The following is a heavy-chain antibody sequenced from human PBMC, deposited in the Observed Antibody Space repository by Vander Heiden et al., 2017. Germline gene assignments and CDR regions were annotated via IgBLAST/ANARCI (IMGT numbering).Heavy chain of an antibody. CDR2: ISGGGGNA. Sequence: EVQLLESGGDLVQPGGSLRLSCVVSGFTFRSHAMSWVRQAPGKGLEWVAAISGGGGNAYYGDSLKGRFAISRDNSKNTVYLQMNSLRADDTAVYYCARGGYCSSTSCPPDYWGQGTLVTVST. V-gene: IGHV3-23*01. CDR1: GFTFRSHA. D-gene: IGHD2-2*01. J-gene: IGHJ4*02. CDR3: ARGGYCSSTSCPPDY.